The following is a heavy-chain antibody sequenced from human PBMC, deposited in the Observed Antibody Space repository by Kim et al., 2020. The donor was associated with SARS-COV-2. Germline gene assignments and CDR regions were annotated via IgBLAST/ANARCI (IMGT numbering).Heavy chain of an antibody. D-gene: IGHD5-18*01. J-gene: IGHJ4*02. CDR1: GFTFSSYA. CDR3: ARGGGGYSYGDY. V-gene: IGHV3-30*04. Sequence: GGSLRLSCAASGFTFSSYAMHWVRQAPGKGLEWVAVISYDGSNKYYADSVKGRFTISRDNSKNTLYLQMNSLRAEDTAVYYCARGGGGYSYGDYWGQGTLVTVSS. CDR2: ISYDGSNK.